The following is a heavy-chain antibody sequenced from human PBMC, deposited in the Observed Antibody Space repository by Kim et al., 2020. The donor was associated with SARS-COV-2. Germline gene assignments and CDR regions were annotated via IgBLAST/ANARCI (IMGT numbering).Heavy chain of an antibody. J-gene: IGHJ4*02. V-gene: IGHV3-23*01. Sequence: GGSLRLSCAASGFTFSSYAMSWVRQAPGKGLEWVSAISGSGGSTYYADSVKGRFTISRDNSKNTLYLQMNSLRAEDTAVYYCASRGKGRNYDYVWGSYPKEDLYYFDYWGQGTLVTVSS. CDR3: ASRGKGRNYDYVWGSYPKEDLYYFDY. CDR1: GFTFSSYA. D-gene: IGHD3-16*02. CDR2: ISGSGGST.